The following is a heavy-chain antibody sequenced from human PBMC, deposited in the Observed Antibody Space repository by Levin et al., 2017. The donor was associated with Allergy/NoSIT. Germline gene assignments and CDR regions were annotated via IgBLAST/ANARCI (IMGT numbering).Heavy chain of an antibody. CDR1: GFTFSTYW. J-gene: IGHJ1*01. Sequence: GGSLRLSCAASGFTFSTYWMHWVRQAPGKGLVWVSRINSDGSSTNYADSVKGRFAISRDNAKNTLYLQMHSLRAEDTAVYYCTFCSSGNCYWGQGTLITVSS. V-gene: IGHV3-74*01. CDR3: TFCSSGNCY. CDR2: INSDGSST. D-gene: IGHD2-15*01.